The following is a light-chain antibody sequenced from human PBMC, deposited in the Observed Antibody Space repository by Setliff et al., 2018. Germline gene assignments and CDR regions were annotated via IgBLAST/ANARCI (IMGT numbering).Light chain of an antibody. CDR3: VLYVASGIYV. CDR1: SGSVSTSDY. J-gene: IGLJ1*01. CDR2: NTN. Sequence: QTVVTQEPSFSVSPGGTVTVTCGLSSGSVSTSDYPSWYQQTPGQAPRTLIYNTNTRSSGVPDRFSGSILGNKAALTITGAQADDESDYYCVLYVASGIYVFGTGTKV. V-gene: IGLV8-61*01.